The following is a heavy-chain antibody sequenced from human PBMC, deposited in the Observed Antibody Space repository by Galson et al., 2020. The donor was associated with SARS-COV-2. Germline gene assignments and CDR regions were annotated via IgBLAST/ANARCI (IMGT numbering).Heavy chain of an antibody. CDR1: GGSFSGYS. CDR2: INFGGDS. CDR3: ARGRQGVVPSPVLGLGPFYSYYFMDV. Sequence: SETLSLTCAVYGGSFSGYSWTWVRQAPGKGLEWIGEINFGGDSKHSPPLRSRVTLAVDTSRNQFSLKLRSVSAADTALYFCARGRQGVVPSPVLGLGPFYSYYFMDVWAKGTTVTVSS. V-gene: IGHV4-34*01. J-gene: IGHJ6*03. D-gene: IGHD3-16*01.